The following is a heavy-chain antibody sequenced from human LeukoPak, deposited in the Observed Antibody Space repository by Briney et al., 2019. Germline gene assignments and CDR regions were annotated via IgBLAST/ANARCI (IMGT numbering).Heavy chain of an antibody. Sequence: EPSETLSLTCTVSGGSISSYYWSWIRQPPGKGLEWIGYIYYSGSANYNPSLKSRVTISVDTSKNQFSLKLSSVTAADTAVYYCARGRRGFSEWLPFDYWGQGTLVTVSS. V-gene: IGHV4-59*12. CDR3: ARGRRGFSEWLPFDY. D-gene: IGHD3-3*01. CDR1: GGSISSYY. CDR2: IYYSGSA. J-gene: IGHJ4*02.